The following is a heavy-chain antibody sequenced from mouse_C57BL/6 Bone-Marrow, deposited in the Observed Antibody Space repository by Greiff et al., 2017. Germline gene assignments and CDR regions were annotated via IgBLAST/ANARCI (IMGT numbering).Heavy chain of an antibody. CDR3: AKHIITTVVRHWYFDV. D-gene: IGHD1-1*01. CDR2: IWGGGST. V-gene: IGHV2-9*01. J-gene: IGHJ1*03. Sequence: VMLVESGPGLVAPSQSLSITCTVSGFSLTSYGVDWVRQPPGKGLEWLGVIWGGGSTNYNSALMSRLSISKDNAKSQVFLKMNSLQTEDTAMYYCAKHIITTVVRHWYFDVWGTGTTVTVSA. CDR1: GFSLTSYG.